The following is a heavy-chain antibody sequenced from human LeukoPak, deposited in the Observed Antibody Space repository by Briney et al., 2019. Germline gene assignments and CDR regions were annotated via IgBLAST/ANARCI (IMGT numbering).Heavy chain of an antibody. CDR3: ARRRDLYSGSYYPFDY. J-gene: IGHJ4*02. CDR1: GYSFTTYW. CDR2: IYPGDSDT. D-gene: IGHD1-26*01. V-gene: IGHV5-51*01. Sequence: RGESLKISCKGSGYSFTTYWIGWVRQMPGKGLEWMGIIYPGDSDTRYSPSFQGQVTISADKSISTACLQWSSLKASDTAMYYCARRRDLYSGSYYPFDYWGQGTLVTVSS.